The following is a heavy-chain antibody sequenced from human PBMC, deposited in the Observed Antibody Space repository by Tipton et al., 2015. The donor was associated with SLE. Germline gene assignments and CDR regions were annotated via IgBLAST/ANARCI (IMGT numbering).Heavy chain of an antibody. Sequence: SLRLSCAGSGFTFDDYAMHWVRQAPGKGLEWVSGISWDGRNQAYADSVKGRFTISRDNSKNTLYLHMNSLRVDDTALYYCAKGDSAADFWGQGTLVTVSS. D-gene: IGHD2-15*01. CDR2: ISWDGRNQ. CDR3: AKGDSAADF. CDR1: GFTFDDYA. J-gene: IGHJ4*02. V-gene: IGHV3-9*01.